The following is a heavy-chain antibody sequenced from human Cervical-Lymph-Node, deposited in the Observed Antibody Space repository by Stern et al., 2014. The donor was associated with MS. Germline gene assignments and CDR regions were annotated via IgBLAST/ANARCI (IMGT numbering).Heavy chain of an antibody. Sequence: VQLVQSGGGVVQPGRSLRLSCAAAGFTFSSYGMHWVRQAPGKGLAWVSVIWYDGSNKYYADSVKGRFTISRDNSKNTLYLQMNSLRAEDTAVYYCARDPRYSSSWLDYWGKGTLVTVSS. J-gene: IGHJ4*02. CDR3: ARDPRYSSSWLDY. V-gene: IGHV3-33*01. CDR1: GFTFSSYG. D-gene: IGHD6-13*01. CDR2: IWYDGSNK.